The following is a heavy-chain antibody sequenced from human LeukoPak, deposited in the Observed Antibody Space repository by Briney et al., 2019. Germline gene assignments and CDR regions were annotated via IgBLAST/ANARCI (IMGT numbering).Heavy chain of an antibody. CDR1: GFTFSSYA. D-gene: IGHD3-10*01. J-gene: IGHJ4*02. Sequence: AGGSLRLSCAASGFTFSSYAMHWVRQAPGKGLEWVAVISYDGSNKYYADSVKGRFTISRDNSKNTLYLQMNSLRAEDTAVYYCARALWAPFDYWGQGTLVTVSS. V-gene: IGHV3-30*01. CDR3: ARALWAPFDY. CDR2: ISYDGSNK.